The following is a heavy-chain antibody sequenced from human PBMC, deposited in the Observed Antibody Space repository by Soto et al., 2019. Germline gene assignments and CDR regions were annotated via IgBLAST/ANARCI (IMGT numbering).Heavy chain of an antibody. CDR2: IYTSGST. V-gene: IGHV4-4*07. Sequence: SETLSLTCTVSGGSISSYYWSWIRQPAGKGLEWIGRIYTSGSTNYNPPLKSRVTMSVDTSKNQFSLKLSSVTAADTAVYYCARDGDFWSGYRSAFDIWGQGTMVTVSS. CDR3: ARDGDFWSGYRSAFDI. J-gene: IGHJ3*02. D-gene: IGHD3-3*01. CDR1: GGSISSYY.